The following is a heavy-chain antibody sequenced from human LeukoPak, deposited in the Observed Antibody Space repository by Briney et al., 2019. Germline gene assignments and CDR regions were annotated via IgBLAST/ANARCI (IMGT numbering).Heavy chain of an antibody. D-gene: IGHD2-15*01. CDR3: ARSPPYCSGGSCYSSYYFDY. J-gene: IGHJ4*02. Sequence: ASVKVSFKASGYTFTSYYMHWVRQAPGQGLEWMGIINPSGGSTSYAQKFQGRVTMTRDTSTSTVYMELSSLRSEDTAVYYCARSPPYCSGGSCYSSYYFDYWGQGTLVTVSS. V-gene: IGHV1-46*01. CDR2: INPSGGST. CDR1: GYTFTSYY.